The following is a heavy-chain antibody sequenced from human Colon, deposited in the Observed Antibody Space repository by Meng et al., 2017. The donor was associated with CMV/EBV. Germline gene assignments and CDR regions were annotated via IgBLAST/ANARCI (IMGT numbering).Heavy chain of an antibody. J-gene: IGHJ5*02. Sequence: VQLVQSGAELKKPGASVKISCEASGYSFSEYAMHWVRQAPGQRLEWVGWISGADHSTKYSEKFQGRVTITKDTSASTSYMEVYSLRLEDTAVYYCARGDNRGHQTLRSWGQGALVTVSS. D-gene: IGHD3-10*01. CDR2: ISGADHST. V-gene: IGHV1-3*01. CDR3: ARGDNRGHQTLRS. CDR1: GYSFSEYA.